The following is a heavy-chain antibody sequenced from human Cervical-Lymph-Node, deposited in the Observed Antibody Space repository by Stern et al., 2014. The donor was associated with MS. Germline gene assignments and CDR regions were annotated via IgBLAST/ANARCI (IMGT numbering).Heavy chain of an antibody. J-gene: IGHJ4*02. D-gene: IGHD5-12*01. V-gene: IGHV3-48*02. CDR2: VSSGGDTP. CDR3: ARPWLENPFDR. CDR1: GFPFSTYS. Sequence: EVQLVEYGGGLVQPGGSLRLSCDTSGFPFSTYSMSWVRQAPGKGLEWVSFVSSGGDTPHYADYVEGRFTIYNDTDGSSLYLLMNSLRDEDTAIYYCARPWLENPFDRWGQGTLVPVSP.